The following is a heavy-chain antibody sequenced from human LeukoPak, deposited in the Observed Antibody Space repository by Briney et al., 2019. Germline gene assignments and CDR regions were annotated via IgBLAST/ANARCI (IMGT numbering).Heavy chain of an antibody. CDR3: ARDIISEYSSSHSHFDP. CDR1: GGSISIQS. V-gene: IGHV4-59*11. Sequence: SETLSLTCTLSGGSISIQSWSWIRQPPGRGLEWIGSTFYSGSASYNPSLKSRVTISVDTSKNQFSLRLSSVTAADTAVYYCARDIISEYSSSHSHFDPWGQGTLVTVSS. D-gene: IGHD6-6*01. J-gene: IGHJ5*02. CDR2: TFYSGSA.